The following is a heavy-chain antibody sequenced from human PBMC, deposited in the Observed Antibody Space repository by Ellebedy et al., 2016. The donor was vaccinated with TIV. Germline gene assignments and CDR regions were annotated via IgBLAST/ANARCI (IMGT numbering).Heavy chain of an antibody. J-gene: IGHJ5*02. CDR2: IKDDGSEM. CDR1: GFSIRNYW. V-gene: IGHV3-7*03. Sequence: GESLKISCVASGFSIRNYWMNWVRQAPGKGLEWVANIKDDGSEMYYVDSVKGRFTISSDIAKNSLYLQMNTLRVEDKAVYYCARSNWLDPWGPGTLVTVSS. CDR3: ARSNWLDP.